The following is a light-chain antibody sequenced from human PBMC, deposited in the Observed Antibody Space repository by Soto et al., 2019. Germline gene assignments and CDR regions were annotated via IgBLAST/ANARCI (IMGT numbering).Light chain of an antibody. CDR1: QYINTR. J-gene: IGKJ1*01. Sequence: EIMFTQSPATLSSFPGDIVTLSCRASQYINTRLAWYQHRPGQAPRLLIYQTSIRAAGIPARFSASGTGTDFTLTISDVQPEDFAVYYCHQRQFLPRTFGQGGIVDIK. CDR3: HQRQFLPRT. V-gene: IGKV3D-11*01. CDR2: QTS.